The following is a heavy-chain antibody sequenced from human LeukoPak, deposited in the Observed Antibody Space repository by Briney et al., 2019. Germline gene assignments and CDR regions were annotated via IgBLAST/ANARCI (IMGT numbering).Heavy chain of an antibody. J-gene: IGHJ4*02. CDR1: GFTFDDYA. Sequence: GGSLRLSCAASGFTFDDYAMHWVRQAPVKGLEWVSGISWNSGSIGYADSVKGRFTISRDNAKNSLYLQMNSLRAEDTALYYCAKDRVYCSGGSCYSLFDYWGQGTLVTVSS. CDR2: ISWNSGSI. CDR3: AKDRVYCSGGSCYSLFDY. V-gene: IGHV3-9*01. D-gene: IGHD2-15*01.